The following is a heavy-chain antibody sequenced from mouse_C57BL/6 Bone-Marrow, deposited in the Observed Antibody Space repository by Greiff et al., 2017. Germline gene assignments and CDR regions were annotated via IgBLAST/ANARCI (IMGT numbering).Heavy chain of an antibody. CDR1: GFTFSDYY. CDR2: ISNGGGST. Sequence: EVNVVESGGGLVQPGGSLKLSCAASGFTFSDYYMYWVRQTPEKRLEWVAYISNGGGSTYYPDTVKGRFTISRDNAKNTLYLQMSRLKSEDTAMYYCARHRTGGYFDVWGTGTTVTVSS. V-gene: IGHV5-12*01. CDR3: ARHRTGGYFDV. J-gene: IGHJ1*03.